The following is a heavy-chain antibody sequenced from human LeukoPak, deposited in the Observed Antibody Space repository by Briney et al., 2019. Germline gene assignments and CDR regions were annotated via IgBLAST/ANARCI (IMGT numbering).Heavy chain of an antibody. CDR2: IFSHGET. Sequence: GGSLRLSCAASGFTVGNNYMNWVRQAPGRGLEWVSLIFSHGETSYADSVKGRFTISRDNSKNTLYLQMNGLRVEDTAVYYCARDPPAVSIDTYAWGQGTLVTVSS. CDR1: GFTVGNNY. D-gene: IGHD2-8*01. J-gene: IGHJ4*02. CDR3: ARDPPAVSIDTYA. V-gene: IGHV3-66*01.